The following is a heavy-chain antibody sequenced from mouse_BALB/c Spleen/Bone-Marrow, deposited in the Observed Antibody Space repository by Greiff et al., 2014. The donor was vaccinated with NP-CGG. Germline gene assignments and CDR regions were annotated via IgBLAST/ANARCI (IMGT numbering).Heavy chain of an antibody. J-gene: IGHJ3*01. CDR3: TTLGRFAY. CDR1: GYTFTNYY. Sequence: QVQLQQSGAELVKPGVSVKLSCKASGYTFTNYYMYWVKQRPGQDLEWIGEINPSNGGTNFNEKFKSKATLTVDKSSSTAYMQLSSLTSEDSAVYYGTTLGRFAYWGQGTLVTVSA. D-gene: IGHD4-1*01. CDR2: INPSNGGT. V-gene: IGHV1S81*02.